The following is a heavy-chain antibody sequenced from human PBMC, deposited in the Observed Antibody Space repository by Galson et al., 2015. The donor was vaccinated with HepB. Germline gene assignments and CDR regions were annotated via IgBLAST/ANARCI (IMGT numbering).Heavy chain of an antibody. Sequence: SVKVSCKASGGTFSSDAISWVRQAPGQGLEWMGRIIPMFGIANYAQKFQGRVTITADKSTSTTYMELSSLRSEDTAVYYCAKESSSGRYRDRNYYGLDVWGQGTTVTVSS. J-gene: IGHJ6*02. D-gene: IGHD6-25*01. V-gene: IGHV1-69*04. CDR1: GGTFSSDA. CDR3: AKESSSGRYRDRNYYGLDV. CDR2: IIPMFGIA.